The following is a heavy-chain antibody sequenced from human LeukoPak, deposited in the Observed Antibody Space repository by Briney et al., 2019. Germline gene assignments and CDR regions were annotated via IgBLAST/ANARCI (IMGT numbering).Heavy chain of an antibody. CDR2: IYYSGST. V-gene: IGHV4-59*01. Sequence: SETLSLTCTVSGGSISSYYWSWIRQPPGKGLEWIGYIYYSGSTNYNPSLKSRVTISVDTSKNQFSLKLSSVTAADTAVYCCARDLRSSGWPYFDYWGQGTLVTVSS. CDR3: ARDLRSSGWPYFDY. J-gene: IGHJ4*02. CDR1: GGSISSYY. D-gene: IGHD6-19*01.